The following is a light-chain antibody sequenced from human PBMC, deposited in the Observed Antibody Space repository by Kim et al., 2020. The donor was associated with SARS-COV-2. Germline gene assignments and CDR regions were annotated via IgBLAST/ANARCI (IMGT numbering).Light chain of an antibody. CDR3: QTWGTGIRV. CDR1: SGHSSYA. V-gene: IGLV4-69*01. J-gene: IGLJ3*02. Sequence: LVLTQSPSASASLGASVKLTCTLSSGHSSYAIAWHQQQPEKGPRYLMKLNSDGSHSKGDGIPDRFSGSSSGAERYLTISSLQSEDGADYYCQTWGTGIRVLGGGTQLTVL. CDR2: LNSDGSH.